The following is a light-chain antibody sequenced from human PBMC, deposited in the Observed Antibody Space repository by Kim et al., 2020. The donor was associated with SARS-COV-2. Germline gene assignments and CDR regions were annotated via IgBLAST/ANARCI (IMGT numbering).Light chain of an antibody. Sequence: RSNYLAWYQQKLGQAPRLLIYGASNRATGIPDRFSGSGSGTDFTLTITRLEPEDFAVYYCQQYDSSPLTFGGGTKVDIK. CDR3: QQYDSSPLT. CDR1: RSNY. V-gene: IGKV3-20*01. J-gene: IGKJ4*01. CDR2: GAS.